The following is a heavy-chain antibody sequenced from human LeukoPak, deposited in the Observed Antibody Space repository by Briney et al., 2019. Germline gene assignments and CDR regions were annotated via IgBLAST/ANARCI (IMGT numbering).Heavy chain of an antibody. V-gene: IGHV6-1*01. Sequence: SQTLSLTCAISGDSVSSNSVTWNWIRQSPSRGLEWLGRTFYRSKWYNDYAVSVKSRITINPDTSKNQFSLQLNSVTPEDTAVYYCARDWGSGSYQNREASPFDYWGQGTLVTVSS. CDR1: GDSVSSNSVT. CDR3: ARDWGSGSYQNREASPFDY. CDR2: TFYRSKWYN. J-gene: IGHJ4*02. D-gene: IGHD3-10*01.